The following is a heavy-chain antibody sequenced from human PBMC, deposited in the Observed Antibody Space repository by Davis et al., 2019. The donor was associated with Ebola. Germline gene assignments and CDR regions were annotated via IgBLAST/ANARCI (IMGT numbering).Heavy chain of an antibody. V-gene: IGHV3-21*04. CDR2: ISSSSSYI. CDR1: GFTFSSYS. D-gene: IGHD2-21*02. CDR3: GKADCGGDCRVVDF. Sequence: GGSLRLSCAASGFTFSSYSMNWVRQAPGKGLEWVSCISSSSSYIYYADLVKGRFTISRDNSKNSLYLQMNSLTSEDTAIYYCGKADCGGDCRVVDFWGQGTLVTVSA. J-gene: IGHJ4*02.